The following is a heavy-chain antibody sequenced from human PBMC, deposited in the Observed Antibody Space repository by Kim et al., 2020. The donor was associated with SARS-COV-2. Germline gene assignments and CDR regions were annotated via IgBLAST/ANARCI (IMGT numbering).Heavy chain of an antibody. CDR3: ARVPLAAAGTRGDY. V-gene: IGHV3-7*01. CDR1: GFTFSSYW. CDR2: IKQDGSEK. Sequence: GGSLRLSCAASGFTFSSYWMSWVRQAPGKGLEWVANIKQDGSEKYYVDSVKGRFTISRDNAKNSLYLQMNSLRAEDTAVYYCARVPLAAAGTRGDYWGQGTLVTVSS. J-gene: IGHJ4*02. D-gene: IGHD6-13*01.